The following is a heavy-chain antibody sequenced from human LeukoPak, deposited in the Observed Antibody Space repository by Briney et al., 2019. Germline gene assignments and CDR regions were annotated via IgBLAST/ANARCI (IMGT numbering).Heavy chain of an antibody. J-gene: IGHJ4*02. Sequence: PGGSLRLPCAASGFTSSSYAMIWVRHDPGRGLEWGSAISGSGGSTYYADYVKGRFTISRDNSNNTLYLQMNSLRAEDTAVYYCAKDWVQLLPLYYFDYWGQGTLVTVSS. V-gene: IGHV3-23*01. CDR3: AKDWVQLLPLYYFDY. D-gene: IGHD2-15*01. CDR1: GFTSSSYA. CDR2: ISGSGGST.